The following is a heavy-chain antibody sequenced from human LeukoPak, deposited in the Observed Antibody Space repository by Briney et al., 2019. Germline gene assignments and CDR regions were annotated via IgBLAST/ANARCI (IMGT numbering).Heavy chain of an antibody. CDR3: ARLGYCGGDCYSVPDY. CDR2: IYPGDSDT. V-gene: IGHV5-51*01. J-gene: IGHJ4*02. CDR1: GYSFTSYW. D-gene: IGHD2-21*02. Sequence: GESLKISCKGSGYSFTSYWIGWVRQMPGKGLEWMGIIYPGDSDTRYSPSFQGQVTISADKSISTAYLQWSSLKASDTAMYYCARLGYCGGDCYSVPDYWGQGTLVTVSS.